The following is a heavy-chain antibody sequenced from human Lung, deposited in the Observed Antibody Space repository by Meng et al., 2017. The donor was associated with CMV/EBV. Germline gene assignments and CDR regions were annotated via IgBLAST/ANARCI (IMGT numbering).Heavy chain of an antibody. CDR3: ARGSGFLELQQN. Sequence: SETLSLTCTVSGGSVSSGSYYWSWIRQPPGKGLEWIGYIYYSGSTNYNPSLKSRVTISVDTSKNQFSLKLSSVTAADTAVYYCARGSGFLELQQNWGQGTLVTVSS. J-gene: IGHJ4*02. CDR2: IYYSGST. CDR1: GGSVSSGSYY. D-gene: IGHD3-3*01. V-gene: IGHV4-61*01.